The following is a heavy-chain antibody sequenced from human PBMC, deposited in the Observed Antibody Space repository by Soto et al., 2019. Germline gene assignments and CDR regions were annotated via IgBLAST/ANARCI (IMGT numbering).Heavy chain of an antibody. CDR1: GFTFSSYG. J-gene: IGHJ6*02. V-gene: IGHV3-30*18. CDR2: ISYDGSNK. Sequence: QVQLVESGGGVVQPGRSLRLSCAASGFTFSSYGMHWVRQAPGKGPEWVAVISYDGSNKYYGGSVKGRFTVSRDNYKNTLYLQMNSLRVEDTAVYYCANGNAIFGVALPMDVWGQGNTVTVSS. CDR3: ANGNAIFGVALPMDV. D-gene: IGHD3-3*01.